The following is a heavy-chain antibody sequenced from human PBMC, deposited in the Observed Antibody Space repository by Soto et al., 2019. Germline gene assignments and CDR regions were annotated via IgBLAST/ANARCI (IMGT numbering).Heavy chain of an antibody. J-gene: IGHJ4*02. CDR3: ARSRSGAVADSFDY. CDR1: GFTFNRHA. CDR2: ISRDGNNK. V-gene: IGHV3-30-3*01. Sequence: QVQLVASGGGVVHLGRSLTLSCAASGFTFNRHAIHWVRQSPGKGLEWVTVISRDGNNKYSADSVKGRFTISIDNAKNTVILQMNSLRREDTAIYYCARSRSGAVADSFDYWGQVTPVTVSS. D-gene: IGHD3-10*01.